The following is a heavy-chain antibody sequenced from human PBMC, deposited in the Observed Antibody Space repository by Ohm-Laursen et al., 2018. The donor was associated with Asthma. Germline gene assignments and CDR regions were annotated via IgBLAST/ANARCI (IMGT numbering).Heavy chain of an antibody. CDR2: IKSKTDGGTT. D-gene: IGHD3-22*01. V-gene: IGHV3-15*01. J-gene: IGHJ4*02. Sequence: SLRLSCAASGFTFSNAWMSWVRQAPGKGLEWVGRIKSKTDGGTTDYAAPVKGRFTISRDDSKNTLYLQMNSLRAEDTAVYYCARDRDYYDSSPDYWGQGTLVTVSS. CDR3: ARDRDYYDSSPDY. CDR1: GFTFSNAW.